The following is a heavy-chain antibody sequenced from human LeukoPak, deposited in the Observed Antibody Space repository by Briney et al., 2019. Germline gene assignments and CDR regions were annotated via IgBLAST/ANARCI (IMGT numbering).Heavy chain of an antibody. CDR1: GGSISSSSYY. CDR2: IYYSGST. CDR3: ARVLYQGYSSSWRGGWSDP. V-gene: IGHV4-39*01. D-gene: IGHD6-13*01. J-gene: IGHJ5*02. Sequence: SETLSLTCTVSGGSISSSSYYWGWIRQPPGKGLEWIGSIYYSGSTYYNPSLKSRVTISVDTSKNQFSLKLSSVTAADTAVYYCARVLYQGYSSSWRGGWSDPWGQGTLVTVSS.